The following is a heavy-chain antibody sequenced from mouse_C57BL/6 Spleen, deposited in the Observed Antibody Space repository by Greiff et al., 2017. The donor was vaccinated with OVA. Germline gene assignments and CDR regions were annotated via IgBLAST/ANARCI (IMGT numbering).Heavy chain of an antibody. CDR1: GFTFSDYG. Sequence: VQLKESGGGLVKPGGSLKLSCAASGFTFSDYGMHWVRQAPEKGLEWVAYISSGSSTIYYADTVKGRFTISRDNAKNTLFLQMTSLRSEDTAMYYCARSGWFAYWGQGTLVTVSA. CDR3: ARSGWFAY. J-gene: IGHJ3*01. V-gene: IGHV5-17*01. CDR2: ISSGSSTI.